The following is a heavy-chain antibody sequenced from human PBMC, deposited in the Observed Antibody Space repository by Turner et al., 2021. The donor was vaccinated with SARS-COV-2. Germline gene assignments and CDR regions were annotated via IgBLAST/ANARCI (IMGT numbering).Heavy chain of an antibody. V-gene: IGHV1-2*02. CDR2: INPNSGDT. Sequence: QVHLLQSGAEMKKPGASVKVSCKASGYTFTGYYMHWVRQAPGQGLEWMGWINPNSGDTNYAQKFQGRVTMTRDTSISTAYMELRRLRSDDTAVYYCASGVGYSEFEYWGQGTLVTVSS. D-gene: IGHD5-18*01. CDR1: GYTFTGYY. J-gene: IGHJ4*02. CDR3: ASGVGYSEFEY.